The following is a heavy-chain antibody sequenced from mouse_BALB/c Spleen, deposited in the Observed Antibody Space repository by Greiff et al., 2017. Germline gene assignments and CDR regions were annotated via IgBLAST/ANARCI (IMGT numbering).Heavy chain of an antibody. D-gene: IGHD2-4*01. V-gene: IGHV5-17*02. Sequence: EVLLVESGGGLVQPGGSRKLSCAASGFTFSSFGMHWVRQAPEKGLEWVAYISSGSSTIYYADTVKGRFTISRDNPKNTLFLQMTSLRSEDTAMYYCERRGLWITTSWAMDYWGQGTSVTVSS. CDR3: ERRGLWITTSWAMDY. J-gene: IGHJ4*01. CDR2: ISSGSSTI. CDR1: GFTFSSFG.